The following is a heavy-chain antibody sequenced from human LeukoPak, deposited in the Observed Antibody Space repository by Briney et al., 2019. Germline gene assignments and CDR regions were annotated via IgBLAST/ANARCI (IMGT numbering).Heavy chain of an antibody. D-gene: IGHD2-15*01. CDR1: GYTFTGYY. Sequence: GASVKVSCQASGYTFTGYYMHLVRQASGQGLEWMGWINPNSGGTNYAQKFQGRVTMTRDTSISTAYMELSRLRSDDTAVYYCARDQAAAFDIWGQGTMVTVSS. J-gene: IGHJ3*02. CDR2: INPNSGGT. V-gene: IGHV1-2*02. CDR3: ARDQAAAFDI.